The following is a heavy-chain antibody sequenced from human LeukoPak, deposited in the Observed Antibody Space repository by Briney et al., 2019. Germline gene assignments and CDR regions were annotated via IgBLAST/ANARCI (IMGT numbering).Heavy chain of an antibody. V-gene: IGHV4-30-4*01. Sequence: SQTLSLTCTVSGGSVSSGDYYWSWIRQPPGKGLEWIGYTNYSGYTLYNPSLRSRVTISIDTSKNHFSLKVSSVTAADTAVYYCARDRGYSYGPFDYWGRGTLVTVSS. CDR2: TNYSGYT. CDR1: GGSVSSGDYY. J-gene: IGHJ4*02. D-gene: IGHD5-18*01. CDR3: ARDRGYSYGPFDY.